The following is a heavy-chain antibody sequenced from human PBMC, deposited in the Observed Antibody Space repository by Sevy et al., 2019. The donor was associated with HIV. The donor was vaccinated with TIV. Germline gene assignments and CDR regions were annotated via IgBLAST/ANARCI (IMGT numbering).Heavy chain of an antibody. J-gene: IGHJ3*02. CDR3: ARGENGDDAFDI. D-gene: IGHD2-8*01. V-gene: IGHV3-21*01. CDR2: ISSSSSYI. Sequence: GGSLRLSCAASGFTFSSYSMNWVRQAPGKGLEWVSSISSSSSYIYYADSVKGRFTISRDNAKNSLYLQMNSLRAEDTAVYYCARGENGDDAFDIWGQGTMVTVSS. CDR1: GFTFSSYS.